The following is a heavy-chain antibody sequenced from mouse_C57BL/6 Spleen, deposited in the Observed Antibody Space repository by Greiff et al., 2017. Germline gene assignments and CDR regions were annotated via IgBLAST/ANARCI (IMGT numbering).Heavy chain of an antibody. CDR3: AREIYGYDDA. D-gene: IGHD2-2*01. V-gene: IGHV3-6*01. CDR2: ISYDGSN. J-gene: IGHJ3*01. Sequence: VQLQQSGPGLVKPSQSLSLTCSVTGYSITSGYYWNWIRQFPGNKLEWMGYISYDGSNNSNPSLKNRISITRDTSKNQFFLKLNSVTTEDTATYYCAREIYGYDDAWGQGTLVTVSA. CDR1: GYSITSGYY.